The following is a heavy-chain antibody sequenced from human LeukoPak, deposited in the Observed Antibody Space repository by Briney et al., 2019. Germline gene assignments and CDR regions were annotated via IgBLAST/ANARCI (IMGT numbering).Heavy chain of an antibody. CDR3: ARQSRDGSKTRGYYFDF. CDR2: IYPADSDT. D-gene: IGHD3-10*01. J-gene: IGHJ4*02. V-gene: IGHV5-51*01. Sequence: ESLKISCQVSGYIFTHYWIGCVRQMPGQRLESMGIIYPADSDTTYSPSFRGQVTISADKSISTVYLHWSSLKASDTAMYYCARQSRDGSKTRGYYFDFWGQGTLVTVSS. CDR1: GYIFTHYW.